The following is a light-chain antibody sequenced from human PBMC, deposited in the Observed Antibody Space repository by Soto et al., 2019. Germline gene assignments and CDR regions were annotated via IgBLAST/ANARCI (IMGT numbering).Light chain of an antibody. CDR3: QKYNSARTWM. Sequence: DIQMTQSPSSLSASVGDRVTITCRASQGISNYLAWYQQKPGQVPKLLIYAASTLQAGVPSRFSGSGSGTDFTLTISSLQPEDVATYYCQKYNSARTWMFGQGTKVEIK. V-gene: IGKV1-27*01. CDR2: AAS. CDR1: QGISNY. J-gene: IGKJ1*01.